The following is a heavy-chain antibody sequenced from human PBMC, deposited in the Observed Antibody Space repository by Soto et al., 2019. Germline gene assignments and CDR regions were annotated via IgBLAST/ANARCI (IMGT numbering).Heavy chain of an antibody. CDR1: GRSISGYY. Sequence: RSETLSLTCTVSGRSISGYYWSWIRQPPGKGLEWIAYIYYSGSTNSNPSLKSRVTISVDTSKNQFSLKLSSVTAADTAAYYCARHSNEYRKSLDYWGQGTLVTVSS. CDR2: IYYSGST. D-gene: IGHD1-1*01. J-gene: IGHJ4*02. CDR3: ARHSNEYRKSLDY. V-gene: IGHV4-59*08.